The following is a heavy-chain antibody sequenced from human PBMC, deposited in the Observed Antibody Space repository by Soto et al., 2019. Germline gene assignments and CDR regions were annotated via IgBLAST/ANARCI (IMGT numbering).Heavy chain of an antibody. V-gene: IGHV1-18*01. CDR1: GYTFTSYG. D-gene: IGHD3-9*01. CDR2: ISAYNGNT. J-gene: IGHJ3*02. CDR3: ARDLSAYYDILTGSGPNAFDI. Sequence: GASVKVSSKASGYTFTSYGISRVRQAPGQGLEWMGWISAYNGNTNYAQKLQGRVTMTTDTSTSTAYMELRSLRSDDTAVYYCARDLSAYYDILTGSGPNAFDIWGQGTMVTVSS.